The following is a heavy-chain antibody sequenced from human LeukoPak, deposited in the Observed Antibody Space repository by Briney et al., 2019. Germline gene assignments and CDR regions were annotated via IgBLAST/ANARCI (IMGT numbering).Heavy chain of an antibody. CDR3: ARDQYSYGTWFDY. D-gene: IGHD5-18*01. V-gene: IGHV3-21*01. CDR1: GFTFSSYS. CDR2: ISSSSSYI. J-gene: IGHJ4*02. Sequence: GGSLRLSCAASGFTFSSYSMNWVRQAPGKGLEWVSSISSSSSYIYYADSVKGRFTISRDDAKDSLYLQMNSLRAEDTAVCYCARDQYSYGTWFDYWGQGTLVTVSS.